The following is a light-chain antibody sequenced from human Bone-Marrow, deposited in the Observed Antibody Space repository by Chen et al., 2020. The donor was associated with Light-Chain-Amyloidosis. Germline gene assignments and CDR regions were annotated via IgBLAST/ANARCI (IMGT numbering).Light chain of an antibody. CDR3: ATWDSSLTVWM. CDR2: ENN. V-gene: IGLV1-51*02. J-gene: IGLJ3*02. CDR1: NSNIGINY. Sequence: QSVLTPPPPVSAAPGQKVTISCSGSNSNIGINYVSWYQQLPGTSPKLLIYENNQRPSEIPDRVSGSKSGTSATLGVAGLQTGDEADYYCATWDSSLTVWMFGGGTKLTVL.